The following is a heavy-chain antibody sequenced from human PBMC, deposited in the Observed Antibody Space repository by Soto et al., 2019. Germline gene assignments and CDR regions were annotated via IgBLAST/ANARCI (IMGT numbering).Heavy chain of an antibody. CDR1: GFTFDDYA. J-gene: IGHJ3*02. CDR3: AKGSTFGGVMRFFDI. CDR2: ISWNSGSI. V-gene: IGHV3-9*01. Sequence: EVQLVESGGGLVQPGRSLRLSCAASGFTFDDYAMHWVRQAPGKGLEWVSGISWNSGSIGYADSVKGRFTISRDNAMXSLYLQMNSLRAEDTALYYCAKGSTFGGVMRFFDIWGQGTMVTVSS. D-gene: IGHD3-16*01.